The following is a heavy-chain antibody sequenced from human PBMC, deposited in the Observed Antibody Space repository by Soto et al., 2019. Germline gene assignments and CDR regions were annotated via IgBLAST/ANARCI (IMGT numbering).Heavy chain of an antibody. V-gene: IGHV3-74*01. Sequence: EVQLVESGGGVVQPGGSLRLSCKASGFIFSNYWMHWVRLAPGKGLVWVARINNDGSDTSYADAVKGRFTISRDNAKNTLSLQMNSLRGEDTAIYYCVRDPAFLLELFYHWGKGTLVTVSS. D-gene: IGHD1-26*01. CDR2: INNDGSDT. CDR1: GFIFSNYW. J-gene: IGHJ4*02. CDR3: VRDPAFLLELFYH.